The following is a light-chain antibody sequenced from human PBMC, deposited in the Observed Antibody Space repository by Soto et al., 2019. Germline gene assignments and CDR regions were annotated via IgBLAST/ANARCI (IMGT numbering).Light chain of an antibody. CDR2: GAS. J-gene: IGKJ1*01. Sequence: EIVVTQCPRTMSLSPGGRATLSCRASQSVSNNYLAWYQQKPGQAPRLLIYGASNRATGIPDRFSGSGSGTDFTLTISRLEPEDFAVYYCQQYGSSGTFGQGTKVDIK. V-gene: IGKV3-20*01. CDR1: QSVSNNY. CDR3: QQYGSSGT.